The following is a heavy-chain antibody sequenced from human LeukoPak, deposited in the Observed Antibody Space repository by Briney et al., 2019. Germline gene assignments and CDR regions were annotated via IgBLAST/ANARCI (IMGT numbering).Heavy chain of an antibody. CDR1: GFTFSGYY. D-gene: IGHD3-22*01. CDR2: INHSGST. Sequence: GSLRLSCAASGFTFSGYYWSWNRQPPGKGLEWIGEINHSGSTNYNPSLKSRVTISVDTSKNQFSLKLSSVTAADTAVYYCARHPYYYDSSGYDCWGQGTLVTVSS. J-gene: IGHJ4*02. CDR3: ARHPYYYDSSGYDC. V-gene: IGHV4-34*01.